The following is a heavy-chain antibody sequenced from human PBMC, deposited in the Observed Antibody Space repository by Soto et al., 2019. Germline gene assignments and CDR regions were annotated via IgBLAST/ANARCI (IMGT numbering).Heavy chain of an antibody. J-gene: IGHJ5*02. CDR1: GFTFSSYD. CDR2: IGTAGDT. V-gene: IGHV3-13*01. D-gene: IGHD3-16*01. CDR3: ARGLGLNWFDP. Sequence: PGGSLRLSCAASGFTFSSYDMHWVRQATGKGLEWVSAIGTAGDTYYPGSVKGRFTISRENAKNSLYLQMNSLRAGDTAVYYCARGLGLNWFDPWGQGTLVTVSS.